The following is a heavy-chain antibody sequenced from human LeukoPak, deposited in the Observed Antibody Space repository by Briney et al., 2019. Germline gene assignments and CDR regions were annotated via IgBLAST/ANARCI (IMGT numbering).Heavy chain of an antibody. Sequence: SETLSLTCTVSGGSISSYYWSWIRQPAGKGLEWIGRIYTSGSTNYNPSLKSRVTMSVDTSKNQFSLKLSSVTAADTAVYYCARDHATVRDNWFDPWGQGTLATVSS. V-gene: IGHV4-4*07. CDR1: GGSISSYY. D-gene: IGHD4-11*01. CDR2: IYTSGST. CDR3: ARDHATVRDNWFDP. J-gene: IGHJ5*02.